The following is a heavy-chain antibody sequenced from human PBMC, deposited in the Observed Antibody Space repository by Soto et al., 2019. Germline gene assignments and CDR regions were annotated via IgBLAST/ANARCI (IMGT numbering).Heavy chain of an antibody. V-gene: IGHV3-11*01. Sequence: QVQLVESGGGLVKPGGSLRLSCAASGFTFSDYYMSWIRQAPGKGLEWVSFISSSGSTIYYADSVKGRFTRSRDNAKNALYLQINSLGAEQTAVYYCARDGAGGRRLAEGWFDPWGQGTLVTASS. CDR1: GFTFSDYY. CDR2: ISSSGSTI. D-gene: IGHD3-10*01. CDR3: ARDGAGGRRLAEGWFDP. J-gene: IGHJ5*02.